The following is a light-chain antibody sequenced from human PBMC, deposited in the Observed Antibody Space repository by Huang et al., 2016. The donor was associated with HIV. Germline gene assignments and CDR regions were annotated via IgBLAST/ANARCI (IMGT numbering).Light chain of an antibody. Sequence: EIVLTQSPATLSLSPGERATLSCWVSQSIGSYLAWYQHKPGQAPRLLIFDASKRATGIPARFSGSGSGTDFILTISNLEPEDFALYYCQQRNNWPLTFGGGTKVEI. CDR1: QSIGSY. CDR2: DAS. V-gene: IGKV3-11*01. CDR3: QQRNNWPLT. J-gene: IGKJ4*01.